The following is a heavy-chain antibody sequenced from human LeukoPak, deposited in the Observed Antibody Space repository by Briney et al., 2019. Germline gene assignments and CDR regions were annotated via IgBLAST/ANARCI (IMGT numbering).Heavy chain of an antibody. CDR2: INHSGST. D-gene: IGHD2-2*02. V-gene: IGHV4-34*01. J-gene: IGHJ2*01. Sequence: PSETLSLTRAVYGGSFSGYYWSWIRQPPGKGLEWIGEINHSGSTNYNPSLKSRVTISVDTSKNQFSLKLSSVTAADTAVYYCARGAQNHALYYWYFDLWGRGTLVTVSS. CDR1: GGSFSGYY. CDR3: ARGAQNHALYYWYFDL.